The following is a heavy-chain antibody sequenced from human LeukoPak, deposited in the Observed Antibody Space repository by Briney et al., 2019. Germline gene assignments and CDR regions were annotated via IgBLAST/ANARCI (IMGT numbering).Heavy chain of an antibody. J-gene: IGHJ4*02. CDR2: ISAYNGNT. D-gene: IGHD5-24*01. CDR3: ARARDGYNYDY. Sequence: ASVKVSCKAAGYTFTSYGISWVRQAPGQGLEWMGWISAYNGNTNYAQKLQGRVTMTADTSTSTAYMELRSLRSDDTAVYYCARARDGYNYDYWGQGTLVTVSS. CDR1: GYTFTSYG. V-gene: IGHV1-18*01.